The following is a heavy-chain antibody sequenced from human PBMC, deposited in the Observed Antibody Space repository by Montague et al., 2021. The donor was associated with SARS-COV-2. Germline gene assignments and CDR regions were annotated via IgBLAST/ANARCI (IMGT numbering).Heavy chain of an antibody. CDR2: LYYTGNT. D-gene: IGHD3-16*01. CDR3: ARGGTYHYGMDV. J-gene: IGHJ6*02. V-gene: IGHV4-4*02. Sequence: SETLSLTCAVSDGSISSPNWWNWVRQPPGKGLEWIGELYYTGNTNYNPSLKSRVTIFIDKSKNHFSLQLSSVTAADTAVYYCARGGTYHYGMDVWGQGTTVAVSS. CDR1: DGSISSPNW.